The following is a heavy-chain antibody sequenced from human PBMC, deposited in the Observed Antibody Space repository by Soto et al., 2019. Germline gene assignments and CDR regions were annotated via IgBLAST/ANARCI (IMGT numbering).Heavy chain of an antibody. CDR3: TTDESSSKYYYYYMDV. J-gene: IGHJ6*03. CDR2: IKSKTDGGTT. Sequence: GGSLRLSCAASGFTFSNAWMSWVRQAPGKGLGWVGRIKSKTDGGTTDYAAPVKGRFTISRDDSKNTLYLQMNSLKTEDTAVYYCTTDESSSKYYYYYMDVWGKGTTVTVSS. V-gene: IGHV3-15*01. D-gene: IGHD6-6*01. CDR1: GFTFSNAW.